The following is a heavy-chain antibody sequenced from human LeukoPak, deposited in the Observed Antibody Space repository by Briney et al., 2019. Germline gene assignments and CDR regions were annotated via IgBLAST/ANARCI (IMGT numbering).Heavy chain of an antibody. CDR1: GFTVSSNY. Sequence: GGSLRLSCAASGFTVSSNYMSWVRQAPGKGLEWVGRIKSKTDGGTTDYAAPVKGRFTISRDDSKNTLYLQMNSLKTEDTAVYYCTTFAYYDSSGYNDYWGQGTLVTVSS. CDR3: TTFAYYDSSGYNDY. CDR2: IKSKTDGGTT. D-gene: IGHD3-22*01. V-gene: IGHV3-15*01. J-gene: IGHJ4*02.